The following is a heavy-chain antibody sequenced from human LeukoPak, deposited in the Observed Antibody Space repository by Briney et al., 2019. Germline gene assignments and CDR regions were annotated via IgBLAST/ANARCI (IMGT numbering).Heavy chain of an antibody. CDR3: ARKLVDTAMDLCYFDY. J-gene: IGHJ4*02. CDR1: GFTFSSYW. D-gene: IGHD5-18*01. V-gene: IGHV3-7*01. Sequence: PGGSLRLSCAASGFTFSSYWMSWVRQAPGKGLEWVANIKQDGSEKYYVDSVKGRFTISRDNAKNSLYLQMNSLRAEDTAVYYCARKLVDTAMDLCYFDYWGQGTLVTVSS. CDR2: IKQDGSEK.